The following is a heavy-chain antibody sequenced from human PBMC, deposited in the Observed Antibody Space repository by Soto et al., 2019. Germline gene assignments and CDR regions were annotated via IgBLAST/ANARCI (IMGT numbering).Heavy chain of an antibody. CDR1: GGSFRGYY. D-gene: IGHD3-3*01. CDR2: INYTGST. Sequence: SETLSLTCAVYGGSFRGYYWSWIRQPPGKGLEWIGEINYTGSTNYNPSLKSRVTISLDTSKNQFSLKVSSVTAADTAVYFCARGEDFSKSHFYNGMDVWGQGTTVTVSS. J-gene: IGHJ6*02. CDR3: ARGEDFSKSHFYNGMDV. V-gene: IGHV4-34*01.